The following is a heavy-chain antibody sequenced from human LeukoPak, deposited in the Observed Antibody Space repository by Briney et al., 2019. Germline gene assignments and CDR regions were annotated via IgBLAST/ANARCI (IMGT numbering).Heavy chain of an antibody. CDR3: VKGSLAAAGAFDY. V-gene: IGHV3-64D*06. Sequence: QPGGSLRLSCSASGFTFSSYAMHWVRQAPGKGLEYVSAISSNGGSTYYADSVKGRFTISRDNSKNTLYLQMSSLRAKDTAVHYCVKGSLAAAGAFDYWGQGTLVTVSS. CDR1: GFTFSSYA. J-gene: IGHJ4*02. CDR2: ISSNGGST. D-gene: IGHD6-13*01.